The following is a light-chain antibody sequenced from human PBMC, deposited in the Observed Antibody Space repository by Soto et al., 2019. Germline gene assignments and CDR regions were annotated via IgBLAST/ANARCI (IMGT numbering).Light chain of an antibody. CDR2: DAS. V-gene: IGKV3-11*01. J-gene: IGKJ4*01. CDR3: QQRRNWPLT. Sequence: EIVLTQSPATLSLSPGERATLSCRASQSVGSSLAWYQQKPGQAPRLLIYDASNRATGIPARFSGGGSGTDFTLTISSLEPEDFAVYYCQQRRNWPLTFGGGTKLEIK. CDR1: QSVGSS.